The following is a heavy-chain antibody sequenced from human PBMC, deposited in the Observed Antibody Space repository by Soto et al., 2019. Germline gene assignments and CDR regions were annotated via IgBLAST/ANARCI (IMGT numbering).Heavy chain of an antibody. CDR2: INHGGGA. V-gene: IGHV4-34*02. Sequence: QVPLQQWGAGLLKPSETLSLTCAVYGGSFSGYYWNWIRQSPGKGLEWIGEINHGGGANYNPSLRCRVTMSVDTSKNQFSLRLNSVTAADTALYYCARGGARNSSSWYSGFDYWGRGTPVTVSS. CDR3: ARGGARNSSSWYSGFDY. J-gene: IGHJ4*01. CDR1: GGSFSGYY. D-gene: IGHD6-13*01.